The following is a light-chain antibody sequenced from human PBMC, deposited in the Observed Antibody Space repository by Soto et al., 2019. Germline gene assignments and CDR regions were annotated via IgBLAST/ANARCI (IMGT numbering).Light chain of an antibody. CDR2: GAS. J-gene: IGKJ1*01. CDR1: QSVSSSY. Sequence: EIVLTQSPGTLSLSPGERATLSCRASQSVSSSYLAWYQQKPGQAPMLLICGASSRATGIPDRFSGSGSWTVLTPTISRLEHEDFSVYYCQQYGSSPTWTFGQWPKVEIK. CDR3: QQYGSSPTWT. V-gene: IGKV3-20*01.